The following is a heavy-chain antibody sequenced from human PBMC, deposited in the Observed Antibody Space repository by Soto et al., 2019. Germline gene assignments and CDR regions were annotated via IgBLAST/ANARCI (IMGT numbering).Heavy chain of an antibody. CDR1: GFTFSSYG. V-gene: IGHV3-33*01. J-gene: IGHJ4*02. CDR2: IRGDESEK. D-gene: IGHD3-16*01. CDR3: ARDGGRNGPPH. Sequence: GGSLRLSCAASGFTFSSYGMHWVRQAPGKGLEWVAVIRGDESEKYYVDSVKGRFTISRDNAKNTLYLQMNSLRAEDTAVYYCARDGGRNGPPHWGQGTLVTVSS.